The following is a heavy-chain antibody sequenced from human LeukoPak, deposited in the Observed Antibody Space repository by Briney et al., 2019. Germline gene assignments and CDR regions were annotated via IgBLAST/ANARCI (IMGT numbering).Heavy chain of an antibody. V-gene: IGHV3-64D*06. D-gene: IGHD5-12*01. CDR3: VKASGYSGYGYFFDY. CDR1: GFTFSSSA. CDR2: IVSNGGST. J-gene: IGHJ4*02. Sequence: GGSLRLSCSASGFTFSSSAMHWVRQAPGKGLEYVSAIVSNGGSTYYADSVKGRFTISRDNSKNTLYLQMSSLSAEDTAVYYCVKASGYSGYGYFFDYWGQGTLVTVSS.